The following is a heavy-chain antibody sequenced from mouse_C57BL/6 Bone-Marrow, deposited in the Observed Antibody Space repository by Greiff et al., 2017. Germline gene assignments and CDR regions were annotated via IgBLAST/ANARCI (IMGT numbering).Heavy chain of an antibody. D-gene: IGHD2-3*01. CDR3: TDDGYYFIAD. J-gene: IGHJ3*01. V-gene: IGHV6-3*01. Sequence: EVKLMESGGGLVQPGGSMKLSCVASGFTFSNYWMNWVRQSPEKGLEWVAHISLKSDNYATHYAESVKGRFTISRDDSKRRVYRQSKDLRAEDTGIYYCTDDGYYFIADWGQGTLVTVSA. CDR2: ISLKSDNYAT. CDR1: GFTFSNYW.